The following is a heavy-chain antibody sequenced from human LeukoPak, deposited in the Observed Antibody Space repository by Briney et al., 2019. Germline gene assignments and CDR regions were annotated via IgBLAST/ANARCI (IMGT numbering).Heavy chain of an antibody. Sequence: RESLRLSCSASGFTFSTYAMYWVRQAPGRGLECLAAITSNGGSTYYADSVKDRFTISRDNSKNTLYLHMSSLRTEDTAVYYCVTRGPTGNFDNWGQGPLVTVSA. D-gene: IGHD1-26*01. CDR2: ITSNGGST. CDR3: VTRGPTGNFDN. CDR1: GFTFSTYA. J-gene: IGHJ4*02. V-gene: IGHV3-64D*06.